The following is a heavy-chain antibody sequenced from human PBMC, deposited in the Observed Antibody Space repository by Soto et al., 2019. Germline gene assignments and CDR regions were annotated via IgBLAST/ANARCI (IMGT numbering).Heavy chain of an antibody. J-gene: IGHJ6*02. D-gene: IGHD3-10*02. Sequence: EVQLLESGGGLVQPGGSLRLSCAASGFTFSTNALTWVRQAPGKGLEWVSSISGSGASTYYADSVKGRFTISRDNSKNTLYLQMNSLRAEDTAVYYCAKICPDCGMDVWGQGTTVTVSS. CDR2: ISGSGAST. CDR3: AKICPDCGMDV. V-gene: IGHV3-23*01. CDR1: GFTFSTNA.